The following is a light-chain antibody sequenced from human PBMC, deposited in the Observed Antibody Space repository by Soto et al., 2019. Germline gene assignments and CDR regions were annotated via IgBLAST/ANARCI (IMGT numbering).Light chain of an antibody. Sequence: IQMTPSPSSLSASVGDRVTITCRASQSISSYLNWYQQKPGKAPNLLIYKASTLKSGVPSRFSGSGSGTEFTLTISSLQPDDFATYYCQHYNSYSEAFGQGTKVDIK. CDR2: KAS. CDR3: QHYNSYSEA. CDR1: QSISSY. J-gene: IGKJ1*01. V-gene: IGKV1-5*03.